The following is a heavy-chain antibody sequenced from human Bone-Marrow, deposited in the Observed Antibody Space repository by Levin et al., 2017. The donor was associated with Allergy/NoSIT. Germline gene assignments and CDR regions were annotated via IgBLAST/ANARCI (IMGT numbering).Heavy chain of an antibody. CDR3: AKGRGYCSGGSCYSWYFDY. V-gene: IGHV3-30*18. D-gene: IGHD2-15*01. J-gene: IGHJ4*02. CDR2: ISYDGSNK. CDR1: GFTFSSYG. Sequence: GGSLRLSCAASGFTFSSYGMHWVRQAPGKGLEWVAVISYDGSNKYYADSVKGRFTISRDNSKNTLYLQMNSLRAEDTAVYYCAKGRGYCSGGSCYSWYFDYWGQGTLVTVSS.